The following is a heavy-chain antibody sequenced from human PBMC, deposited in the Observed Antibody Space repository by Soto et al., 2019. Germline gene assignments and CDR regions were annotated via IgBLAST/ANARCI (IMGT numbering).Heavy chain of an antibody. CDR2: IYYSGST. CDR1: GGSISSSSYY. D-gene: IGHD3-22*01. CDR3: ARVVIRYYGMDV. V-gene: IGHV4-39*01. J-gene: IGHJ6*02. Sequence: SETLSLTCTVSGGSISSSSYYWGWIRQPPGKGLERIGSIYYSGSTYYNPSLKSRVTISVDTSKNQFSLKLSFVTAADTAVYYCARVVIRYYGMDVWGQGTTVT.